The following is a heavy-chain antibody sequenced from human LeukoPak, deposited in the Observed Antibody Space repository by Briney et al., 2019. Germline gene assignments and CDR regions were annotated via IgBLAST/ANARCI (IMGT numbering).Heavy chain of an antibody. CDR2: IYYSGST. CDR1: GGSISSGDYY. CDR3: ATSDFWSGYYTGYYYYYMDV. Sequence: SQTLSLTCTVSGGSISSGDYYWSWIRQPPGKGLEWIGYIYYSGSTYYNPSLKSRVTISVDTSKNQFSLKLSSVTAADTAVYYCATSDFWSGYYTGYYYYYMDVWGKGTTVTVSS. J-gene: IGHJ6*03. V-gene: IGHV4-30-4*08. D-gene: IGHD3-3*01.